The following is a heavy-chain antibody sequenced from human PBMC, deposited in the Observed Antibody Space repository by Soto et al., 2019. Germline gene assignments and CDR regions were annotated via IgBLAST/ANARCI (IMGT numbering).Heavy chain of an antibody. CDR2: IYYSGST. D-gene: IGHD3-10*01. CDR1: GGSISSGGYY. V-gene: IGHV4-31*03. J-gene: IGHJ4*02. CDR3: ASGYGSGSPYYFDY. Sequence: SETLSLTCTVSGGSISSGGYYWSWIRQHPGKGLEWIGYIYYSGSTYYNPSLKSRVTISVDTSKNQFSLKLSSVTAADTAVYYCASGYGSGSPYYFDYWGQGTLVTVSS.